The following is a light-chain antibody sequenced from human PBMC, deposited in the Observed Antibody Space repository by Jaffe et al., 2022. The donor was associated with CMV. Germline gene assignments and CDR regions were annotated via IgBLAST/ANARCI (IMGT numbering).Light chain of an antibody. CDR1: SGSIAKSY. CDR2: ENN. CDR3: HSYHNGLVV. Sequence: NFMLTQPHSVSESPGKTVSISCTRSSGSIAKSYVQWFQHRPGSSPTTVIYENNQRPSGVPDRFSGSIDTSSNSASLTISGLNTEDEADYYCHSYHNGLVVLGGGTKLTVL. V-gene: IGLV6-57*01. J-gene: IGLJ2*01.